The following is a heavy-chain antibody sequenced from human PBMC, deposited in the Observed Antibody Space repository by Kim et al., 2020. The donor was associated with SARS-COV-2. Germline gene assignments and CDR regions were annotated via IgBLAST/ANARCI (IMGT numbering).Heavy chain of an antibody. Sequence: GESLKISCKGSGYSFTSYWIGWVHQMPGKGLEWMGIIYPGDSDTRYSPSFQGQVTISADKSISTAYLQWSSLKASDTAMYYCARVTGLGPYYYYGMDVWGQGTTVTVSS. V-gene: IGHV5-51*07. D-gene: IGHD3-9*01. CDR1: GYSFTSYW. CDR2: IYPGDSDT. J-gene: IGHJ6*02. CDR3: ARVTGLGPYYYYGMDV.